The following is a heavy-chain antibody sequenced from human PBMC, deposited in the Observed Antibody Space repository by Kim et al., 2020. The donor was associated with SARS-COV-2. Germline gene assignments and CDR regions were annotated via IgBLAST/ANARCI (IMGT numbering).Heavy chain of an antibody. D-gene: IGHD6-13*01. CDR1: GFTFSTYA. CDR3: AKSVVSSRRPQLDY. J-gene: IGHJ4*02. CDR2: IGGGGATT. V-gene: IGHV3-23*01. Sequence: GGSLRLSCAASGFTFSTYAMNWVRQAPGRGLEWVSVIGGGGATTNYADSVKGRFTISRDNSKNTLYLQMNSLRADDTAVYYCAKSVVSSRRPQLDYWGQG.